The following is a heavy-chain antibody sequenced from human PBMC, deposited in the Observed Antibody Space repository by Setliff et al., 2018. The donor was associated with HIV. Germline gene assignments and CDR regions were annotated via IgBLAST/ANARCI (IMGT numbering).Heavy chain of an antibody. CDR1: GASFNAYF. J-gene: IGHJ4*01. CDR2: VIQSGAT. V-gene: IGHV4-34*12. CDR3: ARTRDKYYDILTPAYYIDY. Sequence: SETLSLTCAVYGASFNAYFWTWIRQLPGKGLEWIGEVIQSGATNYNPSLKSRLTMSVDTSKNQFSLKLTSVTAADTAVYYCARTRDKYYDILTPAYYIDYWGHGTLVTVSS. D-gene: IGHD3-9*01.